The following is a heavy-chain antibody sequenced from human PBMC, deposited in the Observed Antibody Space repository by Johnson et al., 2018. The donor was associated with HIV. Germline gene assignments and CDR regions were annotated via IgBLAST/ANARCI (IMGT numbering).Heavy chain of an antibody. Sequence: VQLVESGGGLIQPGGSLRLSCAASGFTVSSNYMSWVRQAPGKGLEWVSVIYSGGSTYYADSVKGRFTISRDNSTNTVYLQMNSLRAEDTAVYFCARDLIPDSTVFYDTTSYFPDALDIWGQGTLVTVSS. CDR1: GFTVSSNY. D-gene: IGHD3-22*01. CDR3: ARDLIPDSTVFYDTTSYFPDALDI. CDR2: IYSGGST. J-gene: IGHJ3*02. V-gene: IGHV3-53*01.